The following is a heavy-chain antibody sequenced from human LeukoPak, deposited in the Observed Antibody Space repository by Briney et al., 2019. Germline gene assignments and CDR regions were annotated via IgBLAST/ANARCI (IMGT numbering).Heavy chain of an antibody. CDR3: ARGGVATIKD. V-gene: IGHV4-4*07. J-gene: IGHJ4*02. CDR1: GGSISSYY. D-gene: IGHD5-12*01. CDR2: IYTSETT. Sequence: SETLSLTCIVSGGSISSYYWSWIRQPAGQGLEWIGRIYTSETTNYNPSLKSRVTMSVDTSKNQFSLTLSSVTAADTAVYYCARGGVATIKDWGQGTLVTVSS.